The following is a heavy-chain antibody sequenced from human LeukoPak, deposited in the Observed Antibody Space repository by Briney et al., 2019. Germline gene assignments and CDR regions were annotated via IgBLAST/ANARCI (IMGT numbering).Heavy chain of an antibody. CDR1: GFTFSSYG. D-gene: IGHD3/OR15-3a*01. J-gene: IGHJ4*02. Sequence: PGGSLRLSCAASGFTFSSYGMHWLRQAPGKGLVWVSRINSDGSSTSYADSVKGRFTISRDNSKNTLYLQMNSLRAEDTAVYYCAKSLHWDWYYFDYWGQGTLVTVSS. CDR2: INSDGSST. CDR3: AKSLHWDWYYFDY. V-gene: IGHV3-74*01.